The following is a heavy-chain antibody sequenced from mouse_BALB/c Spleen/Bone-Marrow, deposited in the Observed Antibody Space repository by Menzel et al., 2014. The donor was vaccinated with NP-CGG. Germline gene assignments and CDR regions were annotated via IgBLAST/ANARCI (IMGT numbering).Heavy chain of an antibody. CDR2: ISTYYGDT. CDR1: GYTFTNNA. Sequence: QVQLQQSGAELVRPGVSVKISCKGSGYTFTNNAIHWVKQSRAKSLEWIGIISTYYGDTTYNQKFKGKATMTVGKSSSTAYLKLARLTSEDSAIYYCARSGNVRNAMDYWGQGTSVTVSS. D-gene: IGHD1-1*01. V-gene: IGHV1S137*01. CDR3: ARSGNVRNAMDY. J-gene: IGHJ4*01.